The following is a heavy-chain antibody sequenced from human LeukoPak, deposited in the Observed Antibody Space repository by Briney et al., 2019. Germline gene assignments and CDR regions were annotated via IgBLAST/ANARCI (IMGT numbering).Heavy chain of an antibody. CDR2: IYYSGST. J-gene: IGHJ3*02. CDR3: ARDTILGEDAFDI. Sequence: SETLSLTCTVSGGSISSYYWSWIRQPPGKGLEWIGYIYYSGSTNYNPSLKSRVTISVDTSKNQFSLKLSSVTAADTAVYYCARDTILGEDAFDIWGQGTMVTVSS. V-gene: IGHV4-59*01. D-gene: IGHD3-10*01. CDR1: GGSISSYY.